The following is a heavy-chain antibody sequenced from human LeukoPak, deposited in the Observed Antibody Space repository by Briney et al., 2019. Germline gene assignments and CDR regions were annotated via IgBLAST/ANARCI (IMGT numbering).Heavy chain of an antibody. V-gene: IGHV1-2*02. D-gene: IGHD3-10*01. J-gene: IGHJ4*02. Sequence: ASVKVSCKASVYTFTGYYIHWGGQAPGQGREGMGWINPNSGGTNYAQKFQGRVTMTSDTSISTAYMELSRLRSDDTAVYYCASSDTTMVRGVITPLGYWGQGTLVTVSS. CDR2: INPNSGGT. CDR1: VYTFTGYY. CDR3: ASSDTTMVRGVITPLGY.